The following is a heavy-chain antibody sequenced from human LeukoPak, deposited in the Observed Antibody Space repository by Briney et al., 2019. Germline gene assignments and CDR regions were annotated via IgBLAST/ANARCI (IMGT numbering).Heavy chain of an antibody. J-gene: IGHJ5*02. CDR1: GNTFNSYV. V-gene: IGHV7-4-1*02. CDR3: ARDAGGGHCSGGSCFINWFDP. Sequence: ASVKVSCKGSGNTFNSYVIGWVRQAPGQGLECMGWINTNTGNPTYAQGFTGRFVFSLDTSVSTAYLQISRLKAEDTAVYYCARDAGGGHCSGGSCFINWFDPWGQGTLVTVSS. CDR2: INTNTGNP. D-gene: IGHD2-15*01.